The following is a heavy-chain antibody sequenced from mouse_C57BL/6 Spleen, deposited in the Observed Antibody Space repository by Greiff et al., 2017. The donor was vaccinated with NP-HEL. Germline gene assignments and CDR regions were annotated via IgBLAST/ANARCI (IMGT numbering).Heavy chain of an antibody. J-gene: IGHJ4*01. V-gene: IGHV1-4*01. CDR1: GYTFTSYT. D-gene: IGHD2-3*01. Sequence: VQLQQSGAELARPGASVKMSCKASGYTFTSYTMHWVKQRPGQGLEWIGYINPSSGYTKYNQKFKDKATLTADKYSSTAYMQLSSLTSEDSAVYYCASKGYDGGYYAMDDWVQGTSVTVSS. CDR3: ASKGYDGGYYAMDD. CDR2: INPSSGYT.